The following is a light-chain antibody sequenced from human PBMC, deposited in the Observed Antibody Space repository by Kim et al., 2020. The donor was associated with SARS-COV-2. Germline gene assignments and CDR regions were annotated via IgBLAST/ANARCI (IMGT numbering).Light chain of an antibody. CDR2: GAS. V-gene: IGKV3-15*01. Sequence: VSPGERATRSCRASQSVGSYLAWYQQKPGQAPRLLIYGASTRATGIPARFSGSGSGTDFTLTISSLQSEDFAVYYCQQYNKWQRTFGQGTKVDIK. CDR3: QQYNKWQRT. CDR1: QSVGSY. J-gene: IGKJ1*01.